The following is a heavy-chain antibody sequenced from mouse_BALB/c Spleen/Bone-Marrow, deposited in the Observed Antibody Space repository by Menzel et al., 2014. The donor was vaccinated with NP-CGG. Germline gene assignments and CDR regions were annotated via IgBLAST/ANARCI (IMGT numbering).Heavy chain of an antibody. Sequence: EVKVEESGGGLVQPGESLKLSCESNENEFXSHDMSWVRKTLEKRLELVAAINSDGGSTYYPDTMERRFIISRDNTKKTLYLQMSSLRSEDTALYYCARHGGYDPFAYWGQGTLVTVSA. CDR3: ARHGGYDPFAY. D-gene: IGHD2-2*01. CDR1: ENEFXSHD. V-gene: IGHV5-2*03. CDR2: INSDGGST. J-gene: IGHJ3*01.